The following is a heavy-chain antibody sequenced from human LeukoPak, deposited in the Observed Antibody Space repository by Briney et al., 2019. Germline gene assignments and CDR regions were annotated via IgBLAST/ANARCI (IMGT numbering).Heavy chain of an antibody. Sequence: SETLSLTCIASGGSISSYYWSWIRQPAGKGLEWIGRSYTSGSTNYNPALKSRVTMSIDTSKNQFSLKLSSVTAADTAVYYCARGYNWSYGYLWGQGTLVTVSS. V-gene: IGHV4-4*07. CDR2: SYTSGST. D-gene: IGHD1-7*01. CDR3: ARGYNWSYGYL. J-gene: IGHJ5*02. CDR1: GGSISSYY.